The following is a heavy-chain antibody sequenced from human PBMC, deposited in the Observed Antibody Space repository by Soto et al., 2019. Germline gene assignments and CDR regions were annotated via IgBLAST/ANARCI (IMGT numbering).Heavy chain of an antibody. J-gene: IGHJ6*02. D-gene: IGHD5-18*01. CDR2: ISAAGDP. CDR3: ARTDSACYGVDV. CDR1: GFTFRNYD. V-gene: IGHV3-13*05. Sequence: EVQLVESGGGLVQPGGSLRLSCEASGFTFRNYDMHWVRQGTGKGLEWVSGISAAGDPDYADSVEGRFTISRQNAQNFSFPQTNSLRVGDPAVYYCARTDSACYGVDVWGQWTTVIVSS.